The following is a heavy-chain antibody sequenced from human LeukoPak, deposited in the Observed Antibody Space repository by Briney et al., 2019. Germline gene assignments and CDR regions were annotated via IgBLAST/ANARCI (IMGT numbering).Heavy chain of an antibody. CDR3: ARTSHYVDIAATIPYGIYYFDY. CDR1: GYTFTNYG. CDR2: ISGYTGNT. V-gene: IGHV1-18*01. J-gene: IGHJ4*02. Sequence: ASVKVSCKASGYTFTNYGIIWVRQAPGQGLEWMGWISGYTGNTNYAQKIQGRVTLTTDTSTSTAYMELRGLRSDDTAVYYCARTSHYVDIAATIPYGIYYFDYWGQGTLVTVSS. D-gene: IGHD5-12*01.